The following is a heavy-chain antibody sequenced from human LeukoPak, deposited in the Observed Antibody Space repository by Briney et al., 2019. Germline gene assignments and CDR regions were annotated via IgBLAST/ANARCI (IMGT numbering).Heavy chain of an antibody. CDR3: AKERGGGGYSYGQYYFDY. CDR1: GFTFSSYG. Sequence: GGSLRLSCTASGFTFSSYGMHWVRQAPRKGLKWVAVIWNDGSNKYHADSAKGRFTISRDNSKNTLYLQMNSLRAEDTAVYYCAKERGGGGYSYGQYYFDYWGQGTLVTVSS. V-gene: IGHV3-33*06. J-gene: IGHJ4*02. D-gene: IGHD5-18*01. CDR2: IWNDGSNK.